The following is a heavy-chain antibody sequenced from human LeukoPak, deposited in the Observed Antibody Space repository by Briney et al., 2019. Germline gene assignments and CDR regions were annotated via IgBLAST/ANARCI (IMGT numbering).Heavy chain of an antibody. CDR1: GFTFSSYW. Sequence: PGGSLRLSCAASGFTFSSYWMSWVRQAPGKGLEWVANIKQDGSEKYYVDSVKGRFTISRDNAKNSLYLQMNSLRAEDTAEYYCARVKGFLETFDYWGQEPWSLSPQ. J-gene: IGHJ4*01. D-gene: IGHD3-3*01. CDR3: ARVKGFLETFDY. V-gene: IGHV3-7*01. CDR2: IKQDGSEK.